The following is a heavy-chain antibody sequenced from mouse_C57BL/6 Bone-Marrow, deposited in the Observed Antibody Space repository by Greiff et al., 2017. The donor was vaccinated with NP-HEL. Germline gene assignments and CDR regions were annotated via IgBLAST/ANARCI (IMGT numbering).Heavy chain of an antibody. CDR1: GYTFTSYW. CDR2: IDPNSGGT. D-gene: IGHD2-5*01. J-gene: IGHJ4*01. V-gene: IGHV1-72*01. CDR3: ARRIWGIYYSNSYSAMDY. Sequence: QVQLQQSGAELVKPGASVKLSCKASGYTFTSYWMHWVKQRPGRGLEWIGRIDPNSGGTKYNEKFKSKATLTVDKPSSTAYMQLSSLTSEDSAVYYCARRIWGIYYSNSYSAMDYWGQGTSVTVSS.